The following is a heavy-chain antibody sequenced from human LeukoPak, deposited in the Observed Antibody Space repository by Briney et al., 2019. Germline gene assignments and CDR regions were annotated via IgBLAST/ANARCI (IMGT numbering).Heavy chain of an antibody. CDR1: GFTVSSSNY. CDR2: IYSGGST. Sequence: GGSLRLSCAASGFTVSSSNYMNWVRQAPGKGLEWVSVIYSGGSTYYTDSVKGRFTISRDNSKNTVYLQMNSLRVEDTAVYYCARKPSLDYWGQGTLVTVSS. V-gene: IGHV3-66*01. CDR3: ARKPSLDY. J-gene: IGHJ4*02.